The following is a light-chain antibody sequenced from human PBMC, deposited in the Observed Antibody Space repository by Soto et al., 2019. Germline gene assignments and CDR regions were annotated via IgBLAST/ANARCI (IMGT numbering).Light chain of an antibody. CDR2: DAT. CDR1: QGISSY. CDR3: QQYNRLIT. Sequence: AIRMTQSPSSFSASTGDRVTITCRASQGISSYLAWYQQKPGKAPKLLVYDATSLESGVSSRFSGSGYGTDFTLSINNLQPDDFATYYCQQYNRLITFGQGTRLEIK. J-gene: IGKJ5*01. V-gene: IGKV1-8*01.